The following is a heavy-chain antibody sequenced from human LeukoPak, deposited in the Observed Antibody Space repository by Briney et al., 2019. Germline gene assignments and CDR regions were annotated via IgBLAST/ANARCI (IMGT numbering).Heavy chain of an antibody. Sequence: KTSETLSLTCTVSGGSISSSSYYWGWIRQPPGKGLEWIGSIYYSGSTYYNPSLKSRVTISVDTSKNQFSLKLSSVTAADTAVYYCATHSDLWGSYRKWGQGTLVTVSS. J-gene: IGHJ4*02. CDR1: GGSISSSSYY. D-gene: IGHD3-16*02. CDR3: ATHSDLWGSYRK. CDR2: IYYSGST. V-gene: IGHV4-39*01.